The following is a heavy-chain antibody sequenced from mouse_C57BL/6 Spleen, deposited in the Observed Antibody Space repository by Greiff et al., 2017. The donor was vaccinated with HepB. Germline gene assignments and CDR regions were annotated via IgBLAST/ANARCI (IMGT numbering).Heavy chain of an antibody. V-gene: IGHV1-52*01. CDR1: GYTFTSYW. CDR2: IDPSDSET. J-gene: IGHJ4*01. Sequence: QVQLQQPGAELVRPGSSVKLSCKASGYTFTSYWMHWVKQRPIQGLEWIGNIDPSDSETHYNQKFKDKATLTVDKSSSTAYMQLSSLTSEDSAVYYCANSYDYDSAMDYWGQGTSVTVSS. CDR3: ANSYDYDSAMDY. D-gene: IGHD2-4*01.